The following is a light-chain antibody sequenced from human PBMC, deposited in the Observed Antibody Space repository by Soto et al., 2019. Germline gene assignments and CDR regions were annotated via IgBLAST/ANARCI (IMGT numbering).Light chain of an antibody. Sequence: SVLTQPASVSGSPGQSITISCTGTSSDVGGYNYVSWYQQHPGKAPKLMIYEVSNRPSGVSNRFSGSKSGNTASLIISGLQADDEADYYCCSYGGSCVVFGEGTNLTVL. J-gene: IGLJ2*01. CDR2: EVS. CDR3: CSYGGSCVV. V-gene: IGLV2-14*01. CDR1: SSDVGGYNY.